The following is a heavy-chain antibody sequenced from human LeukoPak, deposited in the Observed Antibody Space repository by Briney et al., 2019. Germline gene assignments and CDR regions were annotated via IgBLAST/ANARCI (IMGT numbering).Heavy chain of an antibody. CDR1: GYTFTGPY. CDR2: INPNSGGA. D-gene: IGHD1-26*01. CDR3: ARESGSYDY. Sequence: ASVKVSCKASGYTFTGPYIHWMRQAPGQGLEWMGWINPNSGGAKYAQKFQGRVTMTRDTSISTAYMELSRLRSDDTAVYYCARESGSYDYWGQGTLVTVSS. J-gene: IGHJ4*02. V-gene: IGHV1-2*02.